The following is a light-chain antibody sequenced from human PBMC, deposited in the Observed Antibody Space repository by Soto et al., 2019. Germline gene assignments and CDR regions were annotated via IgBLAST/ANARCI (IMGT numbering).Light chain of an antibody. CDR2: EVT. V-gene: IGLV2-14*01. J-gene: IGLJ1*01. Sequence: QSALTQPASVSGSPGQSITISCTGTSTDVGGYNYVSWYQQHPGKAPKLIIYEVTKRPSGVSDRFSGSKSGNTASLSISVLQAEDEADYYCISYTTRSNRVFGTGTKVAVL. CDR3: ISYTTRSNRV. CDR1: STDVGGYNY.